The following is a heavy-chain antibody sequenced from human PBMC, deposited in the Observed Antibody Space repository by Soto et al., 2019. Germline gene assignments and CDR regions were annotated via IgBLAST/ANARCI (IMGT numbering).Heavy chain of an antibody. CDR2: ISSSGSTI. D-gene: IGHD6-6*01. Sequence: EVQLVESGGGLVQPGGSLRLSCAASGFTFSSYEMNWVRQAPGKGLEWVSYISSSGSTIYYADSVKGRFTISRDNATNSLYLQMNSLRAEDTAVYYCARERIAPGDYWGQGTLVTVSS. CDR1: GFTFSSYE. V-gene: IGHV3-48*03. J-gene: IGHJ4*02. CDR3: ARERIAPGDY.